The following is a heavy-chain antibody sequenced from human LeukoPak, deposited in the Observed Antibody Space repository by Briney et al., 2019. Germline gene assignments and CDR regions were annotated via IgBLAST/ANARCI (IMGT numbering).Heavy chain of an antibody. Sequence: PGGSLRLSCAASGFTISTYAMTWVRQAPGKGLEWVSGISGRGASTYYADSVKGRFTISRDSSKNTLYLQMNSLRAEYTALYYCAKAIRQNRDLYDYWGQGTLVTVSS. V-gene: IGHV3-23*01. CDR3: AKAIRQNRDLYDY. D-gene: IGHD1-14*01. CDR2: ISGRGAST. CDR1: GFTISTYA. J-gene: IGHJ4*02.